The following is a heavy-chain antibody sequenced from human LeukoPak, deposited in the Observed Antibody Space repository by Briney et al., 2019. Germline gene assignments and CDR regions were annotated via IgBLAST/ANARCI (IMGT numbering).Heavy chain of an antibody. Sequence: ASVKVSFEASGYTFTSYAMNWVRQAPGQGLEWMGWINTNTGNPTYAQGFTGRFVFSLDTSVSTAYLQISSLKAEDTAVYYCARDATIAALQPLSWFYMDVWGKGTTVTVSS. J-gene: IGHJ6*03. V-gene: IGHV7-4-1*02. CDR1: GYTFTSYA. CDR2: INTNTGNP. D-gene: IGHD2-2*01. CDR3: ARDATIAALQPLSWFYMDV.